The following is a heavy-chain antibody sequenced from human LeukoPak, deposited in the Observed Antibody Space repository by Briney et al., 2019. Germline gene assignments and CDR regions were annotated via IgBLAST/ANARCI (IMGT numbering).Heavy chain of an antibody. CDR1: GFSFSSFW. D-gene: IGHD6-13*01. CDR2: IGGSNDGGT. J-gene: IGHJ4*02. V-gene: IGHV3-23*01. CDR3: AEGGIGEAGLDS. Sequence: GGSLRLSCAASGFSFSSFWMTWVRQAPGKGLDWVSSIGGSNDGGTYYADSVKGRFTISRDNSKNTVSLQMNSLRAEDTALYFCAEGGIGEAGLDSWGQGILVTVSS.